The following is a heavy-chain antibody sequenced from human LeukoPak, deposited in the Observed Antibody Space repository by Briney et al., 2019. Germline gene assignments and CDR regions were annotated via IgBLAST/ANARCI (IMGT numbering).Heavy chain of an antibody. D-gene: IGHD5-18*01. Sequence: SETLSLTCTVSGGSISSSSYYWGWIRQPPGKGLEWIGSIYYSGSTYYNPSLKSRVTISVDTSKNQFSLKLSSVTAADTAVYYCARELVVDTAMAIWGQGTMVTVSS. CDR3: ARELVVDTAMAI. J-gene: IGHJ3*02. CDR1: GGSISSSSYY. CDR2: IYYSGST. V-gene: IGHV4-39*07.